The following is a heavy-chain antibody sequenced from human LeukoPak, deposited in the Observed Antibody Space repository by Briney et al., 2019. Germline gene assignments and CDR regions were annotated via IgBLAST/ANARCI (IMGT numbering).Heavy chain of an antibody. V-gene: IGHV3-74*01. CDR2: IRPDGRGT. CDR1: GFTFTDYW. J-gene: IGHJ6*02. D-gene: IGHD4-11*01. Sequence: QTGGSLRLSCAASGFTFTDYWMHWVRQAPGKGLMWVSRIRPDGRGTDYAASVRGRFTLSRDNAKNTLYLQMNTLTAEDTAVYYCTRVYVPSFDESRLHGMDVWGQGTTVTVSS. CDR3: TRVYVPSFDESRLHGMDV.